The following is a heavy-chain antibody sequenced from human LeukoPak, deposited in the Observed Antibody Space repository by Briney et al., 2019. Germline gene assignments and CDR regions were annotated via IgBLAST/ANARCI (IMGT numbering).Heavy chain of an antibody. Sequence: GGSLRLSCAASGFTFSAYCMHWVRQAPGKGPMWVSRICPDGTVTNYADSVKARFIISRDNARNTVYLQMNSLRVEDTAVYYCVRDFRSADYWGQGTLVTVSS. J-gene: IGHJ4*02. V-gene: IGHV3-74*01. CDR2: ICPDGTVT. CDR1: GFTFSAYC. CDR3: VRDFRSADY.